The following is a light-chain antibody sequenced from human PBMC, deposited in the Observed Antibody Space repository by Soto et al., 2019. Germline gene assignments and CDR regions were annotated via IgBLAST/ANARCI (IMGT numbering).Light chain of an antibody. CDR2: DVS. CDR1: QSVSSY. CDR3: HQRSNWPPIT. V-gene: IGKV3-11*01. Sequence: EIVLTQSPGTLYLSPGEIATLSCRASQSVSSYLAWYQQKPGQAPRLLVYDVSNRATGIPARFSGSGSGTDFTLTIISLEPEDFAVYCCHQRSNWPPITFGQGTRLDIK. J-gene: IGKJ5*01.